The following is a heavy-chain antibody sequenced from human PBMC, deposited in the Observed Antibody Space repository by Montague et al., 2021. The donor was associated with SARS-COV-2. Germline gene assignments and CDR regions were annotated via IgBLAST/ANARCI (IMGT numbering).Heavy chain of an antibody. CDR3: ARRGSSVWGVTVSAELDY. J-gene: IGHJ4*02. CDR2: INQSGRT. V-gene: IGHV4-34*01. D-gene: IGHD3-10*01. Sequence: SETLSLTCAVYCGSFSGYYWSWIRQPPEKGLEWIGEINQSGRTNNNPSLKRRVIISVDTSKNQFSLKLSSVTAADTAVYYCARRGSSVWGVTVSAELDYWGQGILVIVSS. CDR1: CGSFSGYY.